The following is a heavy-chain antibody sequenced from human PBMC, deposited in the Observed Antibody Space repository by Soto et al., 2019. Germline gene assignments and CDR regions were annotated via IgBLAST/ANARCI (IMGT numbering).Heavy chain of an antibody. CDR1: GGPISSSSYY. CDR2: IYYSGST. D-gene: IGHD5-12*01. V-gene: IGHV4-39*01. CDR3: ARHSGYGPQIDY. J-gene: IGHJ4*02. Sequence: SETPSLTCTVSGGPISSSSYYWGWIRQPPGKGLEWIGTIYYSGSTYYNPSLKSRVTISVDTSKNQFSLKLSSVTAADTAVYYCARHSGYGPQIDYWGEGTLVTGSS.